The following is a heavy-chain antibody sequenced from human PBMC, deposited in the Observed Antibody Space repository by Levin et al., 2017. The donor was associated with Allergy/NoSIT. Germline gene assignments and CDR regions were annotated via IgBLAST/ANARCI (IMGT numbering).Heavy chain of an antibody. D-gene: IGHD3-22*01. CDR3: ARELADRAADTFDI. CDR1: GFSFTSFG. V-gene: IGHV1-18*01. CDR2: ISPYSGDT. Sequence: ASVKVSCKASGFSFTSFGISWVRQAPGQGLEWMGWISPYSGDTNYAQKLQGRVTMTTDTSTSTAYMVLRSLRSDDTAVYYCARELADRAADTFDIWGQGTMVTVSS. J-gene: IGHJ3*02.